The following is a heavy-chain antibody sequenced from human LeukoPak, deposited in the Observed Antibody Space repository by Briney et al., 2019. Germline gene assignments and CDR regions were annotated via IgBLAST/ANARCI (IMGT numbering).Heavy chain of an antibody. J-gene: IGHJ4*02. CDR3: ARGQQWLAKFDY. CDR1: GGSFSGYY. Sequence: SETLSLTCAVYGGSFSGYYWSWIRQPPGKGLEWIGEINHSGSTNYNPSLKSRVTIPVDTSKNQFSLKLSSVTAADTAVYYCARGQQWLAKFDYWGQGTLVTVSS. V-gene: IGHV4-34*01. D-gene: IGHD6-19*01. CDR2: INHSGST.